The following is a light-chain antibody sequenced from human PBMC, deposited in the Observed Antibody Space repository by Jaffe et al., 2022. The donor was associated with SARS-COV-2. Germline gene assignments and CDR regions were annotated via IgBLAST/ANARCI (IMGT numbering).Light chain of an antibody. Sequence: EIVLTQSPATLSLSPGERATLSCRASQSVGLSLAWYQQKPGQAPRLLIYDASNRATGIPARFSGSGSETDFTLTISSLEPEDFAVYYCQQRSDWPPIFTFGPGTKVDIK. CDR3: QQRSDWPPIFT. CDR2: DAS. J-gene: IGKJ3*01. CDR1: QSVGLS. V-gene: IGKV3-11*01.